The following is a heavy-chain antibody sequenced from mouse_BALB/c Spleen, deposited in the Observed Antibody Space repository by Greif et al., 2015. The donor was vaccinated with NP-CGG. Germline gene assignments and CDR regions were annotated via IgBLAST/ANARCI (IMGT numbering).Heavy chain of an antibody. CDR1: GYTFTSYW. V-gene: IGHV1-7*01. Sequence: QVQLQQPGAELAKPGASVKMSCKASGYTFTSYWMHWVKQRPGQGLEWIGYINPSTGYTEYNQKFKDKATLTADKSSSTDYMQLSSLASEDSADYYCARRVYYFDYWGQGTTLTVSS. CDR2: INPSTGYT. J-gene: IGHJ2*01. CDR3: ARRVYYFDY.